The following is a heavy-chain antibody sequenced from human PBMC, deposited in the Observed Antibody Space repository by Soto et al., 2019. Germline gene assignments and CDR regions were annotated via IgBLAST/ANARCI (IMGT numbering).Heavy chain of an antibody. CDR3: AKDLSGARWYYDALDV. CDR1: GFTFSTHG. CDR2: TSYDGTNK. V-gene: IGHV3-30*18. D-gene: IGHD2-15*01. J-gene: IGHJ6*02. Sequence: GWSLRLSCEVSGFTFSTHGMHWVRQAPGKGLEWVAGTSYDGTNKYYARSVQDRFTISRENSMKTLYLQMNSLRTEDTAVYYCAKDLSGARWYYDALDVWGQGTTVTVSS.